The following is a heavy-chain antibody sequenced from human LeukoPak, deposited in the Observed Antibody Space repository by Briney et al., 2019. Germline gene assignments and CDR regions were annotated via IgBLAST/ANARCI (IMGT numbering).Heavy chain of an antibody. D-gene: IGHD2-2*01. CDR3: ARRGYCGSTTCFDH. J-gene: IGHJ4*02. CDR2: LYSGDNT. CDR1: GFSVAQKY. Sequence: GGSLRLSCAPSGFSVAQKYMTWVRQAPGKGLEWVSILYSGDNTWYADSVKGRFTIYRDVSKNTMYLQMNALSGGDTAVYYCARRGYCGSTTCFDHWGQGTLVTVFS. V-gene: IGHV3-66*01.